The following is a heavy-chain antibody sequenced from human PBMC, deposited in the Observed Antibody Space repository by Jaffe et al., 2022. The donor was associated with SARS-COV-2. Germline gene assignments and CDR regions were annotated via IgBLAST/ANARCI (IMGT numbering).Heavy chain of an antibody. J-gene: IGHJ4*02. Sequence: QVDLVESGGGVVQPGRSLRLSCAASGFTFSTYAMHWVRQAPGKGLEWVAVISSDGSENYYADSVRGRFTVSRDNSKNTLYLLMNSLRPEDTALYYCARRGEIKEMGTINPVYLDYWGQGTLVSVSS. V-gene: IGHV3-30*04. CDR1: GFTFSTYA. CDR2: ISSDGSEN. D-gene: IGHD1-1*01. CDR3: ARRGEIKEMGTINPVYLDY.